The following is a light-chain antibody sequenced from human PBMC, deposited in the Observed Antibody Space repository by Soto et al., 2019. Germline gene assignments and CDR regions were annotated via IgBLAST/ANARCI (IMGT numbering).Light chain of an antibody. CDR1: SSDIGSYDH. J-gene: IGLJ1*01. CDR3: VSYTDRQSYR. CDR2: AVS. V-gene: IGLV2-14*03. Sequence: LTRPVSVSRSPLHSIPISERGTSSDIGSYDHLAWYQQFPGKSPKRIIYAVSDRPSGVSDRFSGSKSGISASLTISGLQTEDEADYYCVSYTDRQSYRFGTGTKVPVL.